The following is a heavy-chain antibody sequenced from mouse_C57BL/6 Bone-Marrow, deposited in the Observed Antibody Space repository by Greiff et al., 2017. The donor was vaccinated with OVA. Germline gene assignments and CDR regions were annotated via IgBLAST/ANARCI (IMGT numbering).Heavy chain of an antibody. CDR1: GFTFSDYY. V-gene: IGHV5-16*01. CDR2: INYDGSST. J-gene: IGHJ4*01. CDR3: ARGRSYAMDY. Sequence: DVMLVESEGGLVQPGSSMKLSCTASGFTFSDYYMAWVRQVPETGLEWVANINYDGSSTYYLDSLKSRFIISRDNAKNILYLQMSSLKSEDTATYYCARGRSYAMDYWGQGTSVTVSS.